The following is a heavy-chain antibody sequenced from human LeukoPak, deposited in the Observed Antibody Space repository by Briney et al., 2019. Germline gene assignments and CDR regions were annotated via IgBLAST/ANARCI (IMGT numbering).Heavy chain of an antibody. J-gene: IGHJ4*02. CDR2: INHSGST. V-gene: IGHV4-34*01. D-gene: IGHD3-22*01. CDR1: GGSFTNYY. CDR3: ARKNYDSNDYSFDY. Sequence: SETLSLTCAVYGGSFTNYYRTWIRQPPGEGLEWIGEINHSGSTKYNPSLESRVTISVDTSKNQFSLKLSSVTAADTAVYYCARKNYDSNDYSFDYWGQGTLVTVSS.